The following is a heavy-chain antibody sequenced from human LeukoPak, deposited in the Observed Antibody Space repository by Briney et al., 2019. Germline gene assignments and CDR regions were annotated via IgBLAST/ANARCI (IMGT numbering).Heavy chain of an antibody. CDR1: GGSVSSNSTS. Sequence: SQTLSLTFAISGGSVSSNSTSWSWIRQSPSRGLEWLGRTYYRSKWFNDYAVSVKSRITINPDTSKNQFSLQLNSVTPEDTAVYYCARGAYMDLWGKATTVTVSS. CDR3: ARGAYMDL. J-gene: IGHJ6*03. CDR2: TYYRSKWFN. V-gene: IGHV6-1*01.